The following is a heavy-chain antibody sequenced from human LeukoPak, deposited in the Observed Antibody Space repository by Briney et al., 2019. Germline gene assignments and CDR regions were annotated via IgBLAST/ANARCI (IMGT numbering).Heavy chain of an antibody. V-gene: IGHV4-30-4*01. CDR1: GGSISSGDYY. Sequence: SETLSLTCTVSGGSISSGDYYWNWIRQPPGKGLECIGYIYYSGSTYYNPSLKTRITMSVDTSKNQFSLKLSSVTAADTAVYYCARAVLWRGWLLDYFDYWGQGTLVTVSS. D-gene: IGHD3-22*01. J-gene: IGHJ4*02. CDR3: ARAVLWRGWLLDYFDY. CDR2: IYYSGST.